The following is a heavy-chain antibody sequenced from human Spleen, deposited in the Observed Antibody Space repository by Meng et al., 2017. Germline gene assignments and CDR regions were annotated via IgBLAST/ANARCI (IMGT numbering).Heavy chain of an antibody. CDR3: TTDLGRYFDWLFCFDY. J-gene: IGHJ4*02. CDR1: GGSFSGYY. Sequence: ETLSLTCAVYGGSFSGYYWSWVRQAPGKGLEWVGRIKSKTDGGTTDYAAPVKGRFTISRDDSKNTLYLQMNSLKTEDTAVYYCTTDLGRYFDWLFCFDYWGQGTLVTVSS. D-gene: IGHD3-9*01. CDR2: IKSKTDGGTT. V-gene: IGHV3-15*01.